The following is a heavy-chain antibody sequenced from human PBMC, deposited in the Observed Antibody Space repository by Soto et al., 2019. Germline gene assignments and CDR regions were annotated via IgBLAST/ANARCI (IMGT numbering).Heavy chain of an antibody. CDR3: ARRTGGSGSNYYYYYYGMDV. V-gene: IGHV5-51*01. D-gene: IGHD3-10*01. CDR1: GYSFTSYW. CDR2: IYPGDSDT. Sequence: GESLKISCKGSGYSFTSYWIGWVRQMPGKGLEWMGIIYPGDSDTRYSPSFQGQVTISADKSISTAYLQWSSLKASATAMYYCARRTGGSGSNYYYYYYGMDVWGQGTTVTVSS. J-gene: IGHJ6*02.